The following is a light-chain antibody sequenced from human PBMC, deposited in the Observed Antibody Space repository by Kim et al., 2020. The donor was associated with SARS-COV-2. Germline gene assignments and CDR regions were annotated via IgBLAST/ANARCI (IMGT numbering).Light chain of an antibody. Sequence: AYVRDRVTITCRASQDINKYLMWYQKKPGKAPKVLIYGASTLQSGVASRFSGSGSGTDFTLTISSLQPEDFATYYCQEHSSDSWTFGHGTKVDIK. V-gene: IGKV1-39*01. CDR1: QDINKY. CDR3: QEHSSDSWT. J-gene: IGKJ1*01. CDR2: GAS.